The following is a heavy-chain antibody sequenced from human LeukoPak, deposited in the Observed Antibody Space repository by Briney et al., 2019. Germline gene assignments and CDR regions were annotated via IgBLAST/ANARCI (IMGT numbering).Heavy chain of an antibody. CDR2: INPSGGST. CDR1: GYTFTSYY. CDR3: ARDYKLPTRPQLMDV. J-gene: IGHJ6*02. D-gene: IGHD2-2*01. V-gene: IGHV1-46*01. Sequence: ASVKVSCKASGYTFTSYYMHWVRQAPGQGLEWMGIINPSGGSTSYAQKFQGRVTMTRDTSTSTVYMELSSLRSEDTAVYYCARDYKLPTRPQLMDVWGQGTTVTVSS.